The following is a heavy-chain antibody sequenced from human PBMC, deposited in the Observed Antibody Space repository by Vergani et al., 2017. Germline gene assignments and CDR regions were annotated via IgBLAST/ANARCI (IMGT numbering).Heavy chain of an antibody. CDR2: ISAYNGHT. V-gene: IGHV1-18*01. CDR1: GYTFTSYG. D-gene: IGHD3-3*01. J-gene: IGHJ2*01. Sequence: QVQLVQSGAEVKKPGASVKVSCKASGYTFTSYGISWVRQAPGQGLEWMGWISAYNGHTNYAQKLPGRVTMTTDNSTSTAYMELRSLRSDYTSVYYCARGPLWSGPYWALLPHYFDLWGRGTLVTVAS. CDR3: ARGPLWSGPYWALLPHYFDL.